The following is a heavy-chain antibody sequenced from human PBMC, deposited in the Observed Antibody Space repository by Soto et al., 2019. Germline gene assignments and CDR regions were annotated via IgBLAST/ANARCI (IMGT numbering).Heavy chain of an antibody. Sequence: GESLKISCKGSGYSFTSYWIGWVRQMPGKGLEWMGIIYPGDSDTRYSPSFQGQVTISADKSISTAYLQWSSLKASDTAMYYCARHGGYYYHHYRLAVPAQRTTVPVSS. D-gene: IGHD3-16*01. V-gene: IGHV5-51*01. CDR2: IYPGDSDT. J-gene: IGHJ6*02. CDR3: ARHGGYYYHHYRLAV. CDR1: GYSFTSYW.